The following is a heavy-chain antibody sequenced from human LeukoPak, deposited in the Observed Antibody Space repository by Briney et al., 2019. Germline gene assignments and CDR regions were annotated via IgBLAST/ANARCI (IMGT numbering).Heavy chain of an antibody. CDR3: ARGRITMVRGVRRYYGMDV. CDR2: INHSGST. J-gene: IGHJ6*04. CDR1: GYSISSGYY. V-gene: IGHV4-34*01. D-gene: IGHD3-10*01. Sequence: SETLSLTCAVSGYSISSGYYWSWIRQPPGKGLEWIGEINHSGSTNYNPSLKSRVTISVDTSKNQFSLKLSSVTAADTAVYYCARGRITMVRGVRRYYGMDVWGKGTTVTVSS.